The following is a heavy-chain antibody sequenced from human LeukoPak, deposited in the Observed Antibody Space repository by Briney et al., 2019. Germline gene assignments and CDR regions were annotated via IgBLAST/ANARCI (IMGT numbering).Heavy chain of an antibody. D-gene: IGHD3-22*01. CDR2: IYHSGST. V-gene: IGHV4-4*02. CDR1: GGSISSSNW. J-gene: IGHJ4*02. CDR3: ASRYRGRYDSSGYRDY. Sequence: SETLSLTCAVSGGSISSSNWWSWVRQPPGKGLEWIGEIYHSGSTNYNPSLESRVTISVDKSKNQFSLKLSSVTAADTAVYYCASRYRGRYDSSGYRDYWGQGTLVTVSS.